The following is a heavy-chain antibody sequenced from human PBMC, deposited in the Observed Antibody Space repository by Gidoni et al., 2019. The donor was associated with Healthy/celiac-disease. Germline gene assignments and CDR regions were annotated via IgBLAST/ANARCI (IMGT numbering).Heavy chain of an antibody. J-gene: IGHJ5*02. CDR1: GGYISRSNW. CDR3: ARGSLTTGWFDP. CDR2: IYNSGNT. V-gene: IGHV4-4*02. Sequence: QVQLQESGPGLVKPSGTLSLTCAVSGGYISRSNWWSWVRQPPGKGLEWIGEIYNSGNTNDNPALKRRVTISVDKSKNQFSLKLSSVTAADTAVYYCARGSLTTGWFDPGGQGTLVTVSS. D-gene: IGHD4-17*01.